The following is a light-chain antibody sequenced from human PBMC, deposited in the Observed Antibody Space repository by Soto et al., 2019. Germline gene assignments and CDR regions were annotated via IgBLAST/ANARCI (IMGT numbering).Light chain of an antibody. V-gene: IGKV1-5*01. CDR3: QQCNSYSWT. CDR1: QNIRSW. J-gene: IGKJ1*01. Sequence: DIQMTQSPSTLSASVGGRVTITCRASQNIRSWLAWYQQKPGKAPKLLIHDASTLESGVPSRFSGSGSGTEFTLTISSLQPDDFATYYCQQCNSYSWTFGQGTKVDIK. CDR2: DAS.